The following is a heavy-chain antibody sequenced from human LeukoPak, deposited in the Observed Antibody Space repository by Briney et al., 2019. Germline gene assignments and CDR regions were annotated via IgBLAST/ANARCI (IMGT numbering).Heavy chain of an antibody. Sequence: SVNVSYKASGGTFSIYAISWVRHAPGQGLEWMGRIIPILGIANYAQKFQGRVTITADKSTSTAYMELRSLRSDDTAVYYCARDILLWFGELSPPPYYYGMDVWGQGTTVTVSS. D-gene: IGHD3-10*01. CDR2: IIPILGIA. V-gene: IGHV1-69*04. CDR1: GGTFSIYA. CDR3: ARDILLWFGELSPPPYYYGMDV. J-gene: IGHJ6*02.